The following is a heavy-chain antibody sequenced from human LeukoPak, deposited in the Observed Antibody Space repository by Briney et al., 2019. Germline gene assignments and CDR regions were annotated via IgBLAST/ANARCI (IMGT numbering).Heavy chain of an antibody. CDR2: IIPIYGTP. D-gene: IGHD3-3*02. CDR3: ARGKLGYYYYHMDA. V-gene: IGHV1-69*05. CDR1: GGTLSGYA. J-gene: IGHJ6*03. Sequence: AASVKVSCKASGGTLSGYAISWVRQAPGQGLEWMGGIIPIYGTPRSAQKFQGRVTITTDESTSTAFMDLSSLRSEDTAVYYCARGKLGYYYYHMDAWGKGTTVTVSS.